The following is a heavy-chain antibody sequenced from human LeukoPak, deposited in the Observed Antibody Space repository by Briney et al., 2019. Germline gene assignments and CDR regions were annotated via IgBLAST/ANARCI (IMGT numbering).Heavy chain of an antibody. J-gene: IGHJ4*02. V-gene: IGHV3-23*01. CDR2: ISNSGDST. CDR1: GFTFTTYA. Sequence: GGSLRLSCAASGFTFTTYAMSWVRQAPGRGLEWVSVISNSGDSTYYADSVKGRFTISRDNSKSTLVLQMSSLRAEDTAIYYCARDGARGAAAGTRGDYWGQGALVTVSS. CDR3: ARDGARGAAAGTRGDY. D-gene: IGHD6-13*01.